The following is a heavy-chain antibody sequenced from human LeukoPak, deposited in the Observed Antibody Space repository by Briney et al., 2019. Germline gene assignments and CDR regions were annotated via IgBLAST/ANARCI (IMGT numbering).Heavy chain of an antibody. CDR2: INSDGSEK. D-gene: IGHD6-19*01. CDR1: GFPFTSHW. CDR3: ASGGGWVFFN. J-gene: IGHJ4*02. Sequence: GGSLRLSCAASGFPFTSHWLSWFRQSPGRGLEWVAHINSDGSEKNYVDSVKGRFTISRDNARNSQFLQMNCLRAEDTAVYYCASGGGWVFFNWGQGTLVTVSS. V-gene: IGHV3-7*01.